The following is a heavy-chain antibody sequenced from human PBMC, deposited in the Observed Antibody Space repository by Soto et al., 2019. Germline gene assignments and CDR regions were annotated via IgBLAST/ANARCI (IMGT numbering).Heavy chain of an antibody. D-gene: IGHD3-10*02. J-gene: IGHJ4*02. Sequence: SETLSLTCTVSGASISSGGYSWSWLRQPPGKGLEWIGYIFHSGSTYYNPSLKSRVTISVDGSKNHFSLELSSVTAADTAVYYCARTMLTAISDYWGQGTLVTVSS. V-gene: IGHV4-30-2*01. CDR2: IFHSGST. CDR1: GASISSGGYS. CDR3: ARTMLTAISDY.